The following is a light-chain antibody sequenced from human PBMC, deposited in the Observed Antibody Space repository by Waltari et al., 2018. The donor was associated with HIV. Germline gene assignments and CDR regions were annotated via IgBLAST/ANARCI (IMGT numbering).Light chain of an antibody. Sequence: DSQLTQSPSFLSASVVDRVTITCRASQGISSYLAWYQQKPGKAPKLLIYTASILQSGVPSRFSGSGSGTEFTLTISSLQPEDFATYYCQRLNSYRFTFGPGTKVDIK. CDR2: TAS. CDR3: QRLNSYRFT. V-gene: IGKV1-9*01. CDR1: QGISSY. J-gene: IGKJ3*01.